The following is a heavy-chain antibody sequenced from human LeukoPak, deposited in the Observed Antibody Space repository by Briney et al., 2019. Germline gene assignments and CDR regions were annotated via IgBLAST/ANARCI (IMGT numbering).Heavy chain of an antibody. CDR1: GYTLIGNS. Sequence: ASVNVSCKASGYTLIGNSMHWVRQAPGQGLEWMGWINGESGDTKYVQKFQGRVTMTRDSSTSTVYMELSSLSSDDTAVYYCATKVVGASHPLDYWGQGTLVTVSS. J-gene: IGHJ4*02. CDR2: INGESGDT. D-gene: IGHD1-26*01. CDR3: ATKVVGASHPLDY. V-gene: IGHV1-2*02.